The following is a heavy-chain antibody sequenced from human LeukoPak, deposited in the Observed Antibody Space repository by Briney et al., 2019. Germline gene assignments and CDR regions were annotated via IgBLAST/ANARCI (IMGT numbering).Heavy chain of an antibody. CDR2: ISYSGST. Sequence: SETLSLTCTVSGGSISSYYWSWIRQPPGKGLEWIGYISYSGSTNYNPSLKSRVTISLDTSKNHFSLKLSSVTAADTAMYYCARAVPAALYVDSWGQGTLVTVSS. V-gene: IGHV4-59*01. CDR3: ARAVPAALYVDS. J-gene: IGHJ4*02. CDR1: GGSISSYY. D-gene: IGHD2-2*01.